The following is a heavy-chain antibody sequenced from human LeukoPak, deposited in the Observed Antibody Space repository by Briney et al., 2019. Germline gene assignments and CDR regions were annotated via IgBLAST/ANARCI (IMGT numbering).Heavy chain of an antibody. D-gene: IGHD3-22*01. CDR2: ISGSGGST. CDR1: GFTFSSYA. CDR3: AKDRSPVYYYDSSGLDY. V-gene: IGHV3-23*01. Sequence: PGGSLRLSCAASGFTFSSYAMSWVRQAPGKGLEGVSAISGSGGSTYYADSVKGRFTISRDNSKNTLYMQMNSLRAEDTAVYYCAKDRSPVYYYDSSGLDYWGQGTLVTVSS. J-gene: IGHJ4*02.